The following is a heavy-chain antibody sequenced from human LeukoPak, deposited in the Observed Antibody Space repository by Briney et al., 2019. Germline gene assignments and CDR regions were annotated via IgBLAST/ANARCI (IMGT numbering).Heavy chain of an antibody. J-gene: IGHJ4*02. CDR3: ARLTVGESPPFDY. CDR1: GFTFSSYE. Sequence: GGSLRLSCAASGFTFSSYEMNWVRQAPGKGLEWFSYISSSGSTIYYADSVKGRFTISRAKNSLYLQMNSLRAEDTAVYYCARLTVGESPPFDYWGQGTLVTVSS. V-gene: IGHV3-48*03. CDR2: ISSSGSTI. D-gene: IGHD3-10*01.